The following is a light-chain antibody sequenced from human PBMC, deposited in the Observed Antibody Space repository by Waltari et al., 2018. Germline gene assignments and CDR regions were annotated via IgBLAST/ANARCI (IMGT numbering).Light chain of an antibody. Sequence: MTQSPSSLSASVGDRVTITCRASQSVRNFLNWYQQEPGKAPKLLLYTTSSLQTGVPSRFSGSGSGTDFTLSISSLQPEDFAIYFCQQGYMTPRTFGQGTKVEIK. V-gene: IGKV1-39*01. J-gene: IGKJ1*01. CDR3: QQGYMTPRT. CDR1: QSVRNF. CDR2: TTS.